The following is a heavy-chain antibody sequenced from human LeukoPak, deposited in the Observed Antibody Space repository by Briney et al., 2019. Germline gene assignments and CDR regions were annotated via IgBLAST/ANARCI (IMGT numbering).Heavy chain of an antibody. Sequence: GRSLRLSCAASGFTFSSNGMHWVRQAPGKGLEWVAVIWYDGSEEYYVDSVKGRFTISRDNSKNMLYLEMNSLRVEDTAVYYCARISGWSQFDYWGQGTVVTVSS. V-gene: IGHV3-33*01. J-gene: IGHJ4*02. CDR2: IWYDGSEE. CDR3: ARISGWSQFDY. CDR1: GFTFSSNG. D-gene: IGHD6-19*01.